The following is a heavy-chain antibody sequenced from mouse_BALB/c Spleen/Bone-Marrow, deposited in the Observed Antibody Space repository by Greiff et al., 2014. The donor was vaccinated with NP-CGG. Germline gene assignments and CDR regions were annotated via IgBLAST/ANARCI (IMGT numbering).Heavy chain of an antibody. D-gene: IGHD2-4*01. J-gene: IGHJ4*01. Sequence: EVQRVESGGGLVQPGGSRKVSCAASGFTFSSFGMHWVRQAPEKGLEWVAYISSGSSTIYYADTVKGRFTISRDNPKNTLFLQMNSLRSEDTAMNYCARSTMITTGYYYAMDYWGQGTSVTVSS. CDR2: ISSGSSTI. V-gene: IGHV5-17*02. CDR1: GFTFSSFG. CDR3: ARSTMITTGYYYAMDY.